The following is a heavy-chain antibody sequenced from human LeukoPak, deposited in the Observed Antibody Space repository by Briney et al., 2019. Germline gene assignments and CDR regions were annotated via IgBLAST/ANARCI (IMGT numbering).Heavy chain of an antibody. J-gene: IGHJ4*02. V-gene: IGHV3-30*18. Sequence: GGSLRLSCAASGFTFSSYGMHWVRQAPGKGLEWVAVISYDGSNKYYADSVKGRFTISRDNSKNTLYLQMNSLRAEDTAVYYCAKDSGYDLNVFDYWGQGTLVTVSS. D-gene: IGHD5-12*01. CDR2: ISYDGSNK. CDR3: AKDSGYDLNVFDY. CDR1: GFTFSSYG.